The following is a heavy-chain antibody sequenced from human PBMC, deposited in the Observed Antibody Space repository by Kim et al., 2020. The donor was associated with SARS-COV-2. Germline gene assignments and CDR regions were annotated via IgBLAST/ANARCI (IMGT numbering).Heavy chain of an antibody. Sequence: SETLSLTCAVSGGSISSSNWWSWVRQPPGKGLGWIGEIYHSRSTNYNPSLKSRVTISVDKSKNQFSLKLSTVTAADTAVYYCARVRLQWRQLWSEAKDYGNNPLNAVEIWGQGTMVTVSS. CDR2: IYHSRST. V-gene: IGHV4-4*02. J-gene: IGHJ3*02. CDR3: ARVRLQWRQLWSEAKDYGNNPLNAVEI. D-gene: IGHD5-18*01. CDR1: GGSISSSNW.